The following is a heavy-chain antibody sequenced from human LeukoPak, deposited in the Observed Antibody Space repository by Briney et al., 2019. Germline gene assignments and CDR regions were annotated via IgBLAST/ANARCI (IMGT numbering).Heavy chain of an antibody. J-gene: IGHJ4*02. CDR3: ARGIAAAGTLWTY. CDR2: VSHSGTT. Sequence: SETLSLTCAVYGGSFSAYYWSWIRQPPGKGLEWIGEVSHSGTTNCNPSLESRVTISIDTSKNQFSLKLSSVTAADTAVYYCARGIAAAGTLWTYWGQGTLVTVSS. V-gene: IGHV4-34*01. CDR1: GGSFSAYY. D-gene: IGHD6-13*01.